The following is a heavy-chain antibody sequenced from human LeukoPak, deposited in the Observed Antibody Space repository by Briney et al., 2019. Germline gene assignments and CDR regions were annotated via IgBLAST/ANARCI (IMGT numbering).Heavy chain of an antibody. V-gene: IGHV3-48*04. CDR3: ARGGPPTVTRFDY. D-gene: IGHD4-17*01. J-gene: IGHJ4*02. CDR1: GFTFSSYS. Sequence: GGSLRLSCAASGFTFSSYSMNWVRQAPGKGLEWVSYISSSSSTIYYADSVKGRFTISRDNAKNSLYLQMNSLRAEDTAVYYCARGGPPTVTRFDYWGQGTLVTVSS. CDR2: ISSSSSTI.